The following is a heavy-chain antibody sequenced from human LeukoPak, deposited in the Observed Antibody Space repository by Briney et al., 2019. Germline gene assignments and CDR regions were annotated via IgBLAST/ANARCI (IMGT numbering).Heavy chain of an antibody. CDR2: IIPIFGTA. Sequence: SVKVSCKASGGTVSSYAISWVRQAPGQGLEWMGGIIPIFGTANYAQKFQGRVTITTDESTSTAYMELSSLRSEDTAVYYCARGRTTVTTALAVNWFDPWGQGTLVTVSS. V-gene: IGHV1-69*05. J-gene: IGHJ5*02. CDR3: ARGRTTVTTALAVNWFDP. D-gene: IGHD4-17*01. CDR1: GGTVSSYA.